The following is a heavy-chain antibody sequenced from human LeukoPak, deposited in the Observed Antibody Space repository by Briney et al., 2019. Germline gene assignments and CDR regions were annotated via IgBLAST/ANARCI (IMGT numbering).Heavy chain of an antibody. D-gene: IGHD3-3*01. CDR1: GGSISSSSYY. CDR2: IYYSGST. V-gene: IGHV4-39*07. J-gene: IGHJ5*02. CDR3: ARGREWSAETNWFDP. Sequence: PSETLSLTCTVSGGSISSSSYYWGWIRQPPGKGLEWIGSIYYSGSTYYNPSLKSRVTISVDTSKNQFSLKLSSVTAADTAVYYCARGREWSAETNWFDPWGQGTLVTVSS.